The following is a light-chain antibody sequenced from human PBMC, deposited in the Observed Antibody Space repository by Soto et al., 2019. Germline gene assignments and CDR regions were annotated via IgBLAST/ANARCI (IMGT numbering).Light chain of an antibody. Sequence: DLQMTQSPSSLSASVGDRVTITCRASQSISTFLNWYQQRPGRAPNLLIYDSSTLQSGVPSRFSGSGSGTDFTLTITSLQPEDLGTYYCQQSYRSPRTFGQGTKVEIK. CDR3: QQSYRSPRT. CDR1: QSISTF. CDR2: DSS. V-gene: IGKV1-39*01. J-gene: IGKJ1*01.